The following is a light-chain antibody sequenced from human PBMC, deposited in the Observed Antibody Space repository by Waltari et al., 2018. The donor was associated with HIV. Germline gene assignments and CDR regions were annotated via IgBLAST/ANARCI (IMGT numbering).Light chain of an antibody. CDR2: DVS. J-gene: IGLJ1*01. Sequence: QSALTQPASVSGFPGQSITISCTGSSSDVGSYNYVLWYQQHPGKAPKLLIYDVSKRPSGVSNRFSGSKSGNTASLTISGLQAEDEADYYCCSYAGSNTYLFGTGTEVTVL. CDR3: CSYAGSNTYL. V-gene: IGLV2-23*02. CDR1: SSDVGSYNY.